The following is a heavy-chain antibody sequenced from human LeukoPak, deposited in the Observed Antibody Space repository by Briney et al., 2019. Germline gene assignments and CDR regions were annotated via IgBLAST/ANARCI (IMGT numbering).Heavy chain of an antibody. CDR3: AKASPRVWFGELSNFDY. J-gene: IGHJ4*02. V-gene: IGHV3-30*02. D-gene: IGHD3-10*01. Sequence: GGSLRLSCAASGFTFSSYGMHWVRQAPGKGREWVAFIRYDGSNKYYADSVKGRFTISRDNSKNTLYLQMNSLRAEDTAVYYCAKASPRVWFGELSNFDYWGQGTLGTVSS. CDR1: GFTFSSYG. CDR2: IRYDGSNK.